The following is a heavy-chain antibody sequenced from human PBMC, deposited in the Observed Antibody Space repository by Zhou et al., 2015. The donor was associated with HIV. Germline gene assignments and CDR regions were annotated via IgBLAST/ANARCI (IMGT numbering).Heavy chain of an antibody. Sequence: QVQLVESGGGVVQPGRSLRLSCAASGFPFTSYGMHWVRQAPGKGLEWVAVIWFDGSNKYYADSVKGRFTISRDNSRNTLYLQMNSLRAEDTAVYYCARDYLSYYYDSSGYDAFDIWGQGTMVTVSS. CDR1: GFPFTSYG. J-gene: IGHJ3*02. CDR3: ARDYLSYYYDSSGYDAFDI. D-gene: IGHD3-22*01. CDR2: IWFDGSNK. V-gene: IGHV3-33*01.